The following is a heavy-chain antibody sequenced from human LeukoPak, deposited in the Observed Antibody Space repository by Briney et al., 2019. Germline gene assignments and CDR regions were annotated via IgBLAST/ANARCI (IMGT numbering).Heavy chain of an antibody. CDR2: ISSSSSHI. CDR3: ARDLRDYDIYDY. V-gene: IGHV3-21*01. D-gene: IGHD3-9*01. Sequence: GGSLRLSCAAAGITFNNYSISWVRQGPGKGLEWVSSISSSSSHIFYADSVKGRFTISRDNAKNSLYLQMNSLRAEDTAVYYCARDLRDYDIYDYWGQGTLVTVSS. CDR1: GITFNNYS. J-gene: IGHJ4*02.